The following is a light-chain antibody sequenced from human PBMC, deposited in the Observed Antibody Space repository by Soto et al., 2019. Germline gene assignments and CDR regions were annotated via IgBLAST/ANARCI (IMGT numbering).Light chain of an antibody. CDR1: SSDVGAYSY. J-gene: IGLJ1*01. CDR3: CSYAGSYTYV. V-gene: IGLV2-11*01. Sequence: QSVLTQPRSVSGSPGQSVTISCTGTSSDVGAYSYVSWYQQHPGKAPKLMIYDVRKRPSGVPDRFSGSKSGHTAPLTISGLQAEDEADYYCCSYAGSYTYVFGTGTKVTVL. CDR2: DVR.